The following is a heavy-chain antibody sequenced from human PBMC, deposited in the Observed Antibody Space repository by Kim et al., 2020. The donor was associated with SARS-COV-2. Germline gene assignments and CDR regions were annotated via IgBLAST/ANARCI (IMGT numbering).Heavy chain of an antibody. D-gene: IGHD6-6*01. V-gene: IGHV1-3*01. CDR3: ARDKLPKTNWFDP. J-gene: IGHJ5*02. Sequence: YSQKVPGRVTITRDTSASTAYMELSSLRSEDTAVYYCARDKLPKTNWFDPWGQGTLVTVSS.